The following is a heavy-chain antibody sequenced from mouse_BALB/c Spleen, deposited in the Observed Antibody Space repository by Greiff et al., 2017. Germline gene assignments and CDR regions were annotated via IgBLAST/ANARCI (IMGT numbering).Heavy chain of an antibody. J-gene: IGHJ3*01. Sequence: VKLVESGPGLVAPSQSLSITCTVSGFSLTSYGVHWVRQPPGKGLEWLGVIWAGGSTNYNSALMSRLSISKDNSKSQVFLKMNSLQTDDTAMYYCASPAYYGNPAWFAYWGQGTLVTVSA. CDR3: ASPAYYGNPAWFAY. CDR1: GFSLTSYG. V-gene: IGHV2-9*02. D-gene: IGHD2-10*01. CDR2: IWAGGST.